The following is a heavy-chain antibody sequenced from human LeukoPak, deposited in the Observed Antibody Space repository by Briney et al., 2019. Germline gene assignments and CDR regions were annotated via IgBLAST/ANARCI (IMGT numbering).Heavy chain of an antibody. Sequence: GGSLTLACAASGFTFSSYAMSWVRQAPGKGLEWVSAISGSDGSTYYADSVKGRFTISRDNSKNTLYLQMNSLRAEDTAVYYCWSFRGHFDYWGQGTLVTVSS. CDR3: WSFRGHFDY. D-gene: IGHD3-10*01. CDR2: ISGSDGST. V-gene: IGHV3-23*01. J-gene: IGHJ4*02. CDR1: GFTFSSYA.